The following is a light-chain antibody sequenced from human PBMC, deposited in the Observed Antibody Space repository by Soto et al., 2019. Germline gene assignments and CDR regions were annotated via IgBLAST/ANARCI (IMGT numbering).Light chain of an antibody. V-gene: IGKV3-15*01. J-gene: IGKJ2*01. CDR1: QSVRSN. Sequence: EVVMTQSPATLSVSPGEGATLSCRASQSVRSNLVWYQQKPGRPPRLLIYDASTRATGIPARFSGSGSGTDFTLTISSLQSEDFALYFCQQCNNWPYTFGLGTKLEIK. CDR2: DAS. CDR3: QQCNNWPYT.